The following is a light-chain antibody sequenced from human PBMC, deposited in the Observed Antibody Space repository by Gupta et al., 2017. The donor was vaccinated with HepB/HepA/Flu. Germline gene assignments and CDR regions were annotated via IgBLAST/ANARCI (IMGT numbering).Light chain of an antibody. J-gene: IGLJ3*02. CDR2: RNS. Sequence: QSVLTQPPSASGTPAQSVTISCSGSSSNIGSNYVYWYQQLPGTAPKLLTYRNSQRPSGVPGRFSGSKSGTSASLAISGLRSEDEADYYCAAWDDSLSGRVFGGGTKLTVL. V-gene: IGLV1-47*01. CDR1: SSNIGSNY. CDR3: AAWDDSLSGRV.